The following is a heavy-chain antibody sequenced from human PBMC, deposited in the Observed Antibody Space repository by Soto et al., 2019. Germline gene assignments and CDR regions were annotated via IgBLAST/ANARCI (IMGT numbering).Heavy chain of an antibody. CDR1: GFTFSSCA. J-gene: IGHJ6*02. V-gene: IGHV3-23*01. CDR2: IIDSGGST. Sequence: PGGSLRLSCAASGFTFSSCAMGWVRQAPGKGLEWVSDIIDSGGSTYYADSVKGRFTISRDNAKNSLYLQMNSLRAEDAAVYYCARDRYSYYDFWSGSLPYYYYGMDVWGQGTTVTVSS. CDR3: ARDRYSYYDFWSGSLPYYYYGMDV. D-gene: IGHD3-3*01.